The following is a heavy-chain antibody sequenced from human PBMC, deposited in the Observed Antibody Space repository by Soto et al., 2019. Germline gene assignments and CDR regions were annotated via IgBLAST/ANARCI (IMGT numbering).Heavy chain of an antibody. J-gene: IGHJ4*02. D-gene: IGHD5-18*01. CDR3: ARGGRLDTAMDIPIDY. V-gene: IGHV3-30-3*01. CDR1: GLTFSSYA. CDR2: ISYDGSNK. Sequence: PGGSLRLSCAASGLTFSSYAMHWVRQAPGKGLEWVAVISYDGSNKYYADSVKGRFTISRDNSKNTLYLKMNSLRAEDTAVYYCARGGRLDTAMDIPIDYWGQGTLGTVSS.